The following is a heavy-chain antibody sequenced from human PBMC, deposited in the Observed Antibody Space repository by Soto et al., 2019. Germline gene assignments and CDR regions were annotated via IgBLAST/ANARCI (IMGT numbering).Heavy chain of an antibody. D-gene: IGHD2-8*01. CDR1: GDSVSSNSPA. J-gene: IGHJ3*01. CDR2: TYYRSKRYN. V-gene: IGHV6-1*01. CDR3: ARAIGPMLFDV. Sequence: SQTLSLTCAIPGDSVSSNSPAWNWIRQSPSRGLEWLGRTYYRSKRYNDYAVVVKSRLTITPDTSKNQFSLQLNSVTPEDTAVYYCARAIGPMLFDVWGQGTMVTVSS.